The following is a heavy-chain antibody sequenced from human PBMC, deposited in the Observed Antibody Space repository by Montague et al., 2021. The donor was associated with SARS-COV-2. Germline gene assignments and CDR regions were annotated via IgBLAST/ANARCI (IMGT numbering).Heavy chain of an antibody. CDR1: GESVSGYY. Sequence: SETLSLTCGVSGESVSGYYWSWSWQSPGNGLDLMGFVHYTGYTGYNHTLKNRVTISLDTPRNNFSLRLRSLTAADTAVYYCARAQNICFIANCVNYFDFWGRGTLVTVSS. V-gene: IGHV4-59*02. CDR2: VHYTGYT. CDR3: ARAQNICFIANCVNYFDF. D-gene: IGHD1-1*01. J-gene: IGHJ4*02.